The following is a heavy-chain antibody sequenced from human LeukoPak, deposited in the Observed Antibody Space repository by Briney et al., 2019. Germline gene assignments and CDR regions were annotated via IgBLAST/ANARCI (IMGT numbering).Heavy chain of an antibody. CDR1: GGSFSGCY. CDR3: ARVLIGDKPLDY. CDR2: INHSGST. D-gene: IGHD3-10*01. Sequence: SETLSLTCAVYGGSFSGCYWSWIRQPPGKGLEWIGEINHSGSTNYNPSLKSRVTISVDTSKNQFSLKLSSVTAADTAVYYCARVLIGDKPLDYWGQGTLVTVSS. V-gene: IGHV4-34*01. J-gene: IGHJ4*02.